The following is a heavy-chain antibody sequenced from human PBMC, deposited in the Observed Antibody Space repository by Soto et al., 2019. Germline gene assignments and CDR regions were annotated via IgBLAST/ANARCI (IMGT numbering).Heavy chain of an antibody. J-gene: IGHJ4*02. D-gene: IGHD5-18*01. Sequence: QVQLVQSGAEVKKPGSSVKVTCKASGAIFSSNAISWVRQAPGQGLEWMGGILPIFGRTNYAQKVQGRVTITADESTRTAYMELSSLKSEDTAVYYCATGGRGYSYAPRFYFESWGQGTLVTVSS. CDR2: ILPIFGRT. V-gene: IGHV1-69*01. CDR1: GAIFSSNA. CDR3: ATGGRGYSYAPRFYFES.